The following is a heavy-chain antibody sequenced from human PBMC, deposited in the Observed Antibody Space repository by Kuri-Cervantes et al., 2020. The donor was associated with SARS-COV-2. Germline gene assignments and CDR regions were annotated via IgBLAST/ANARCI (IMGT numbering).Heavy chain of an antibody. Sequence: GGSLRLSCAASGFSFSGYWMSWVRQAPGKGLEWVANIKQDGSEKYYVDSVKGRFTISRDNAKNSLYLQMNSLRAEDTAVYYCAKDHYDFWSGYYYYYGMDVWGQGTTVTVSS. CDR2: IKQDGSEK. D-gene: IGHD3-3*01. CDR1: GFSFSGYW. J-gene: IGHJ6*02. CDR3: AKDHYDFWSGYYYYYGMDV. V-gene: IGHV3-7*05.